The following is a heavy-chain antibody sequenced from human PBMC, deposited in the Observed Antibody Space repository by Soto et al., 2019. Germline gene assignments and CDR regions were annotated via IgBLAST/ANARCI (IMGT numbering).Heavy chain of an antibody. V-gene: IGHV4-34*01. J-gene: IGHJ4*02. D-gene: IGHD6-13*01. CDR2: INHSGTT. Sequence: KSSETLCLTCAAYGGSFSGYYWSWIRQPPGKGLEWIGEINHSGTTNYNPSLKSRVTISVDTSKNQLFLNLSSVTAADTAMYYCARHHVRGRTIAGAAEFWGQGTLVTVSS. CDR3: ARHHVRGRTIAGAAEF. CDR1: GGSFSGYY.